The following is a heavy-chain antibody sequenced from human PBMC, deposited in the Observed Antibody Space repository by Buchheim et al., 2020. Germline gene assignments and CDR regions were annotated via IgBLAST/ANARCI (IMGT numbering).Heavy chain of an antibody. CDR1: GFTFSSYG. V-gene: IGHV3-30*18. CDR2: ISYDGSNK. D-gene: IGHD5-12*01. CDR3: AKDMIHIVATTGNYYYYGMDV. J-gene: IGHJ6*02. Sequence: QVQLVESGGGVVQPGRSLRLSCAASGFTFSSYGMHWVRQAPGKGLEWVAVISYDGSNKYYADSVKGRFTISRDNSTNTLYLQMNSLRAEDTAVYYCAKDMIHIVATTGNYYYYGMDVWGQGTT.